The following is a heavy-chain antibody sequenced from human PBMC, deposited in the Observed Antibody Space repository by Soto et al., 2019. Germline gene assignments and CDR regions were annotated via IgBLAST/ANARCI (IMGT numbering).Heavy chain of an antibody. CDR2: FDPEDGET. CDR1: GYTLTELS. Sequence: ASLKVSCKVSGYTLTELSMHWVRQAPGKGLEWMGGFDPEDGETIYAQKFQGRVTMTEDTSTDTAYMELSSLRSEDTAVYYCATLPRFCTNGVCQTDAFDIWGQGTMVTVSS. V-gene: IGHV1-24*01. J-gene: IGHJ3*02. D-gene: IGHD2-8*01. CDR3: ATLPRFCTNGVCQTDAFDI.